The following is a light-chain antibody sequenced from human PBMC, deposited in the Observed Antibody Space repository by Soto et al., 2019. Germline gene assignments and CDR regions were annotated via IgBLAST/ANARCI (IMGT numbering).Light chain of an antibody. CDR1: QSVSSN. V-gene: IGKV3D-15*01. Sequence: EIVMTQSPATLSVSPGERATLSCRASQSVSSNLAWYQQKPGRAPRLLIYAASTRATGIPARFSGSGSGTEFTLTISSLQSEDFAVYYCQQYNSWPFTFGQGTKLEIK. J-gene: IGKJ2*01. CDR2: AAS. CDR3: QQYNSWPFT.